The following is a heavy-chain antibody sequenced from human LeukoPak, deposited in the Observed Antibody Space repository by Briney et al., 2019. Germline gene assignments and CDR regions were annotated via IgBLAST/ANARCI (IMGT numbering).Heavy chain of an antibody. CDR2: TSGSGGST. V-gene: IGHV3-23*01. Sequence: GGSLRLSCAASGVSFSSYAMSWVRQAPGKGLEWVSATSGSGGSTYYADSVKGRFTISRDHSKNTLYLQMNSLRAEDTAVYYCAKGRSEKFRIIAAAGTSDWGQGTLVTVSS. D-gene: IGHD6-13*01. CDR1: GVSFSSYA. J-gene: IGHJ4*02. CDR3: AKGRSEKFRIIAAAGTSD.